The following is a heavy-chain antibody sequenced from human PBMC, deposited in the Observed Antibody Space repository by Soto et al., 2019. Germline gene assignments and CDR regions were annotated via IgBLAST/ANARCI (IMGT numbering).Heavy chain of an antibody. V-gene: IGHV3-33*01. CDR2: IWYDGSNK. D-gene: IGHD6-13*01. CDR1: GFTFSSYG. CDR3: ARDQSIAAAFDY. J-gene: IGHJ4*02. Sequence: GGSLRLSCAASGFTFSSYGMHWVRQAPGKGLEWVAVIWYDGSNKYYADSVKGRFTISRDNSKNTLYLQMNSLRAEDTAVYYCARDQSIAAAFDYWGQGTLVTV.